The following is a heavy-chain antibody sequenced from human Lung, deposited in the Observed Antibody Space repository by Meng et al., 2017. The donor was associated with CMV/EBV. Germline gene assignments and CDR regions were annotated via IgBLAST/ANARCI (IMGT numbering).Heavy chain of an antibody. J-gene: IGHJ5*02. D-gene: IGHD3-10*02. CDR1: GFTFSSYS. CDR2: ISMSSSDI. V-gene: IGHV3-21*01. CDR3: ARIKYDVWGTNWVDP. Sequence: GGSLRLSCAASGFTFSSYSMNWVRQAPGKGLEWVSYISMSSSDIYYADSVKGRFTISRDNAKKSLYLQMNSLRAENTAVYYCARIKYDVWGTNWVDPWGQGTLVTVSS.